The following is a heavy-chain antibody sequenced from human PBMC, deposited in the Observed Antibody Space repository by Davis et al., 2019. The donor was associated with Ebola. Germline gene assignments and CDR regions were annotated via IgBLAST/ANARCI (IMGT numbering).Heavy chain of an antibody. CDR3: TSTDRTFDY. V-gene: IGHV3-7*03. Sequence: GESLKISCAASGFTFSSYWMSWVRQAPGKGLEWVANIKQDGSEKYYVDSVKGRFTISRDNAKNSLYLQMNSLKTEDTAVYYCTSTDRTFDYWGQGTLVTVSS. CDR1: GFTFSSYW. J-gene: IGHJ4*02. D-gene: IGHD1-14*01. CDR2: IKQDGSEK.